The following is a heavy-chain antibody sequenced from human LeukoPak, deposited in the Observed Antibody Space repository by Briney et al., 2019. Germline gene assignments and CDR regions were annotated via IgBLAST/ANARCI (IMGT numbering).Heavy chain of an antibody. CDR1: GFTFSSYS. Sequence: SGGSLRLSCAASGFTFSSYSMNWVRQAPGKGLEWVSSISSSSSYIYYADSVKGRFTISRDNAKNSLYLQMNSLRAEDTAVYYCARDGVAVAGTVGYWGQGTLVTVSS. J-gene: IGHJ4*02. D-gene: IGHD6-19*01. CDR2: ISSSSSYI. CDR3: ARDGVAVAGTVGY. V-gene: IGHV3-21*01.